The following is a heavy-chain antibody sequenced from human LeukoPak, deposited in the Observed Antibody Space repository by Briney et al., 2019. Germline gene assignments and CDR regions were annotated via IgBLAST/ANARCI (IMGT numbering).Heavy chain of an antibody. D-gene: IGHD6-19*01. V-gene: IGHV6-1*01. CDR3: ARDLGNSGWYTFDY. J-gene: IGHJ4*02. CDR1: GYSVSSNNGA. CDR2: TYYRSKWYN. Sequence: SQTLTLTCAISGYSVSSNNGAWNWIRQSPSRDLEWLGRTYYRSKWYNDYAGSLNGRITISPDTSKNQFSLHLNSVTPEDTAVYYCARDLGNSGWYTFDYWGQGILVTVSS.